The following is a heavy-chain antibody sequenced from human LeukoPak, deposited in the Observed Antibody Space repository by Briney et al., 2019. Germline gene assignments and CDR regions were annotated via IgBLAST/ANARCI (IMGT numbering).Heavy chain of an antibody. D-gene: IGHD2-2*01. CDR1: GGSISSSNW. J-gene: IGHJ5*02. Sequence: SGTLSLTCAVSGGSISSSNWWSWVRQPPGKGLEWIGEIYHSGSTNYNPSLKSRVTISVDKSKNQFSLKLSSVTAADTAVYYCARGIVVVPAARTDWFDPWGQGTLVTVSS. CDR3: ARGIVVVPAARTDWFDP. CDR2: IYHSGST. V-gene: IGHV4-4*02.